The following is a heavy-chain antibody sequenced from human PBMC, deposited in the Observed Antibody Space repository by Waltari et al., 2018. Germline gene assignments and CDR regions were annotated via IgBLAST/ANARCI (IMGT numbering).Heavy chain of an antibody. CDR3: ARGTPSFYHYMDV. V-gene: IGHV4-59*01. CDR2: IYDSWTT. J-gene: IGHJ6*03. Sequence: QVLLQQSGPGLVKPSETLSVNCTVSGGSLSGFYWSCIRQSPGKGLEWIAFIYDSWTTKYNPSLKSRVTISVDTSKNRFTLKLGSATAADTALYYCARGTPSFYHYMDVWGKGTTVIVSS. CDR1: GGSLSGFY.